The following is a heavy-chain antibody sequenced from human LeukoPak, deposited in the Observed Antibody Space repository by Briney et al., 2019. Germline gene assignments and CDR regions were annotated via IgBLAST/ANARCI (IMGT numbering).Heavy chain of an antibody. V-gene: IGHV4-59*01. J-gene: IGHJ4*02. CDR2: IYYSGST. D-gene: IGHD3-10*01. CDR1: GGSISSYY. Sequence: PSETLSLTCTVSGGSISSYYWSWIRQPPGKGLEWIGYIYYSGSTNYNPSLKSRVTISVDTSKNQFSLKLSSVTAADTAVYYCAGVYYYGSGSYFYWGPGTLVTVSS. CDR3: AGVYYYGSGSYFY.